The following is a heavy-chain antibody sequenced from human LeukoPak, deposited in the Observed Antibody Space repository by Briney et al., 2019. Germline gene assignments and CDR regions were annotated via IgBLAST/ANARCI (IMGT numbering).Heavy chain of an antibody. CDR1: GYTFTSYG. CDR3: ARGDSSGTPYNWFDP. Sequence: ASVKVSCKASGYTFTSYGISWVRQAPGQGLEWMGWISAYNGNTNYAQKLQGRVTMTTDTSTSTAYMELRSLRSDDTAVYYCARGDSSGTPYNWFDPWGQGTLVTVSS. V-gene: IGHV1-18*01. CDR2: ISAYNGNT. D-gene: IGHD6-19*01. J-gene: IGHJ5*02.